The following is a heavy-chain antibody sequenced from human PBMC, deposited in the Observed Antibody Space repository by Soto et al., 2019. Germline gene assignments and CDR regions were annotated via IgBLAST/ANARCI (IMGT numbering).Heavy chain of an antibody. Sequence: EVQLVESGGGLVKPGGSLRLSCAASGFTFSNAWLNWVRQAPGKGLEWVGRIKSKTDGGTTDYPAPVKGRFTISRDDSKDTLYLQMNSLNTEDTAVYYCTTRVIVGTTVWFDPWGQGTLVTVSS. J-gene: IGHJ5*02. V-gene: IGHV3-15*07. CDR2: IKSKTDGGTT. CDR3: TTRVIVGTTVWFDP. CDR1: GFTFSNAW. D-gene: IGHD1-26*01.